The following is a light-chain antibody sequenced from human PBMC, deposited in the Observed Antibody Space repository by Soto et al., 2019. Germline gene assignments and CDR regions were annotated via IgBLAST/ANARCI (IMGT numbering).Light chain of an antibody. V-gene: IGLV1-44*01. Sequence: QSVLTQPPSASGTPGQRVTISCSGSSSNIGSNTVNWYQQLPGTAPKLLIYSNNQRPSGVPLRFSGSKSVISTSLAISGLQSEYEADYYCAAWDDSLNGYVFGTGTKVTVL. CDR1: SSNIGSNT. J-gene: IGLJ1*01. CDR3: AAWDDSLNGYV. CDR2: SNN.